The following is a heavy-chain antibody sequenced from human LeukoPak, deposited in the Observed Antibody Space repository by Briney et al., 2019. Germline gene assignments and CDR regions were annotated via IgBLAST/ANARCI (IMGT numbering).Heavy chain of an antibody. J-gene: IGHJ4*02. CDR2: TYYRSKWYN. CDR3: AREPGGAGYSGYDPFDY. CDR1: GDSVSSNSAA. V-gene: IGHV6-1*01. Sequence: KFSQTLSLTCAISGDSVSSNSAAWNWIRQSPSRGLEWLGMTYYRSKWYNDYAVSVESRITINPDTSKNQFSLQLNSVTPEDTAVYYCAREPGGAGYSGYDPFDYWGQGTLVTVSS. D-gene: IGHD5-12*01.